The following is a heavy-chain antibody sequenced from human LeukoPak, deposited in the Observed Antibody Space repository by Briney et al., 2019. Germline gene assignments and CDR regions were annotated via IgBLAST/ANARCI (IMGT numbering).Heavy chain of an antibody. CDR2: IRYDGSNK. J-gene: IGHJ4*02. V-gene: IGHV3-30*02. CDR3: AKEREMATIIDY. Sequence: GGSMRLSCAASGFTFGSYGMHWVRQAPGKGLEWVAFIRYDGSNKYYADYVKGRVTISRDNSKNTLYLQMNSLRAEDTAVYYCAKEREMATIIDYWGQGTLVTVSS. D-gene: IGHD5-24*01. CDR1: GFTFGSYG.